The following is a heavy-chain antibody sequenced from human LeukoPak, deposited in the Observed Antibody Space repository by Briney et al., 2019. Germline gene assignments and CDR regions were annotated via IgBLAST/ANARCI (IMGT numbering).Heavy chain of an antibody. CDR2: ISYDGSNK. D-gene: IGHD3-22*01. Sequence: GGSLRLSCAASGFAFSNAWMSWVRQAPGKGLEWVAVISYDGSNKYYADSVKGRFTISRDNSKNTLYLQMNSLRAEDTAVYYCARDKELYYDSSGYSALDYWGQGTLVTVSS. CDR3: ARDKELYYDSSGYSALDY. J-gene: IGHJ4*02. CDR1: GFAFSNAW. V-gene: IGHV3-30*03.